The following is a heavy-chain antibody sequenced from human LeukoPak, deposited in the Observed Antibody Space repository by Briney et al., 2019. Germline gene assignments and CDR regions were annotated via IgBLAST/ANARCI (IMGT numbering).Heavy chain of an antibody. CDR3: ARSGIVVVPAAPDAFDI. Sequence: GESLKISCKGSGYGFTSYWIGWVRQMPGKGLEWMGIIYPGDSDTRYSPSFQGQVTISADKSISTAYLQWSSLKASDTAMYYCARSGIVVVPAAPDAFDIWGQGTMVTVSS. CDR2: IYPGDSDT. CDR1: GYGFTSYW. J-gene: IGHJ3*02. D-gene: IGHD2-2*01. V-gene: IGHV5-51*01.